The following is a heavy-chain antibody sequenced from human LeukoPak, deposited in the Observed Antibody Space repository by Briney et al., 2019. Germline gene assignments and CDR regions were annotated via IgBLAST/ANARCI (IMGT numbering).Heavy chain of an antibody. CDR1: GITFSRSW. CDR2: IKEDGSEK. Sequence: GGSLRPSCAASGITFSRSWMSWVRQAPGKGLERVAFIKEDGSEKYYADSVKGRFTISRDNAENSLYLQMNSLRAEDTAVYYCARDRGGRTGLDDWGQGTLVTVSS. D-gene: IGHD2-15*01. J-gene: IGHJ4*02. V-gene: IGHV3-7*04. CDR3: ARDRGGRTGLDD.